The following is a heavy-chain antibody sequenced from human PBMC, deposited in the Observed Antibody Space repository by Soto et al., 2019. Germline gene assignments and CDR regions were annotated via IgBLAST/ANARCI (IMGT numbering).Heavy chain of an antibody. V-gene: IGHV4-59*01. J-gene: IGHJ4*02. CDR1: GGSISTYW. CDR2: IYYSGST. CDR3: ARSRGSTRSFDY. D-gene: IGHD2-15*01. Sequence: SETMSLTCTVSGGSISTYWWSWIRQPPRKGLEWIGYIYYSGSTNYNPSLKSRVTISVDTSKNQFSLKLTSVTAADTAVYYCARSRGSTRSFDYWGQGTLVTVSS.